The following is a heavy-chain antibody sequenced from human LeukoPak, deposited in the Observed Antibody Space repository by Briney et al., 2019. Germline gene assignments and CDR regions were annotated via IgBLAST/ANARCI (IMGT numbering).Heavy chain of an antibody. CDR2: INHSGST. Sequence: SETLSLTCAVYGGSFSGYYWSWIRQPPGKGLEWIGEINHSGSTNYNPSLKSRVTISVDTSKNQFSLKLSPVTAADTAVYYCASFMTNRDWFDPWGQGTLVTVSS. CDR3: ASFMTNRDWFDP. V-gene: IGHV4-34*01. J-gene: IGHJ5*02. CDR1: GGSFSGYY.